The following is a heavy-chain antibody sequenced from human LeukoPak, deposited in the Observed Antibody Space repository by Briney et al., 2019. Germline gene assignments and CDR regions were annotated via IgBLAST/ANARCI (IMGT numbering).Heavy chain of an antibody. D-gene: IGHD2-2*01. V-gene: IGHV1-18*01. CDR1: GYTFTSYG. CDR3: ARDGEGCSSTCCVRYYYYYGMDV. CDR2: ISAYNGNT. Sequence: ASVKVSCKASGYTFTSYGISWVRQAPGQGLEWMGWISAYNGNTNYAQKLQGRVTMTTDTSTSTAYMELRSLRSDDTAVYYCARDGEGCSSTCCVRYYYYYGMDVWGQGTTVTVSS. J-gene: IGHJ6*02.